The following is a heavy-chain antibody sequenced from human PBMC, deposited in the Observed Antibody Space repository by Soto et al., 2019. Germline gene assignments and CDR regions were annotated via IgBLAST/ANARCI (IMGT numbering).Heavy chain of an antibody. Sequence: QVQLVQSGPEVKKPGASVKVSCKASGYSFITYYMHWVRQAPGQGLEWMAIINPSGGNANYAHKFQGRVYLTRDTSTTTVFMELTSLRSDDTAVYYCAAYCGSGGCPTGPWNWGPGTMVTVSS. CDR2: INPSGGNA. D-gene: IGHD2-15*01. V-gene: IGHV1-46*03. J-gene: IGHJ3*01. CDR1: GYSFITYY. CDR3: AAYCGSGGCPTGPWN.